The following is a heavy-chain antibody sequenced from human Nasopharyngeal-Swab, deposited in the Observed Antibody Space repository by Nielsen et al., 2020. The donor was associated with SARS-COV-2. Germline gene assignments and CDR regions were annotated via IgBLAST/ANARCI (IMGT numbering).Heavy chain of an antibody. D-gene: IGHD5-24*01. J-gene: IGHJ3*02. CDR2: IIPILGIA. CDR3: ARGWERWLRSPGNAFDI. V-gene: IGHV1-69*02. Sequence: WVQQAPGQGLEWMGRIIPILGIANYAQKFQGRVTITADKSTSTAYMELSSLRSEDTAVYYCARGWERWLRSPGNAFDIWGQGTMVTVSS.